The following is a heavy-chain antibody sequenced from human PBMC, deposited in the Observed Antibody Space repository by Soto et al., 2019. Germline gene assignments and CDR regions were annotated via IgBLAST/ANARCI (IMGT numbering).Heavy chain of an antibody. CDR2: ISGSGGST. Sequence: EMQLLESGGGLEQPGGSLRLSCVASGFTFSTYVMSWVRQAPGKGLEWVSAISGSGGSTYYADSVQGRFTISRDSSKKTLYLQMNSLRAEDTAIYYCAKGSGASRPYYFDYWGQGTLVTVSS. CDR3: AKGSGASRPYYFDY. V-gene: IGHV3-23*01. D-gene: IGHD3-16*01. CDR1: GFTFSTYV. J-gene: IGHJ4*02.